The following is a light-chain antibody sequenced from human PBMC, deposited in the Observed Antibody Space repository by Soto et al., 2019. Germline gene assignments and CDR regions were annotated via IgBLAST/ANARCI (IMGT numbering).Light chain of an antibody. CDR3: SSYAGSNIVV. CDR1: SSDVGGYNY. CDR2: EVT. J-gene: IGLJ2*01. V-gene: IGLV2-8*01. Sequence: QSALTQPPSASGSPGQSVTISCTGTSSDVGGYNYVSWYQQHPGKVPKLMIYEVTKRPSGVPDRFSGSKSGNTASLTVSGLQAEEEADYYCSSYAGSNIVVFGGGTKLTVL.